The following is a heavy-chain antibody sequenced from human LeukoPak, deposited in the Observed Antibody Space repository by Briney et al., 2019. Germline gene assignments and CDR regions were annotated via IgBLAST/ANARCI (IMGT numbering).Heavy chain of an antibody. CDR2: INHSGST. V-gene: IGHV4-34*01. D-gene: IGHD6-6*01. Sequence: PSETLSLTCAVYGGSFSGYYWSWIRQPPGKGLEWIGEINHSGSTNYNPSLKSRVTISVDTSKNQFSLKLSSVTAADTAVYYCARGIASRNDAFDIWGQGTMVTVSS. CDR3: ARGIASRNDAFDI. J-gene: IGHJ3*02. CDR1: GGSFSGYY.